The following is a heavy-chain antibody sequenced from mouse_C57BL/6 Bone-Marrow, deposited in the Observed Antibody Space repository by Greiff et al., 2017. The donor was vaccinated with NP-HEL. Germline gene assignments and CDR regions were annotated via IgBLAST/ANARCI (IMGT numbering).Heavy chain of an antibody. D-gene: IGHD3-1*01. J-gene: IGHJ4*01. CDR2: INYDGSST. CDR1: GFTFSDYY. Sequence: EVHLVESEGGLVQPGSSMKLSCTASGFTFSDYYMAWVRQVPEKGLEWVANINYDGSSTYYLDSLKSRFIISRDNAKNILYLQMSSLKSEDPATYYCARVGDYYAMDYWGQGTSVTVSS. CDR3: ARVGDYYAMDY. V-gene: IGHV5-16*01.